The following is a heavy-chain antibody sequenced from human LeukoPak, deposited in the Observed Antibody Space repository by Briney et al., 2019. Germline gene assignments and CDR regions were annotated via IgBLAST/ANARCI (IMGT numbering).Heavy chain of an antibody. CDR1: GFTFSGSA. J-gene: IGHJ5*02. Sequence: GGSLRLSCEASGFTFSGSAIHWVRQSSGKGLEWVGQIDKKDKGYATATAYDASVKGRFTISKDHSINTAYLQMKSLKTEDTALYYCTRDSGTYNWFDPWGQGTLVTVSS. CDR3: TRDSGTYNWFDP. CDR2: IDKKDKGYATAT. V-gene: IGHV3-73*01. D-gene: IGHD1-26*01.